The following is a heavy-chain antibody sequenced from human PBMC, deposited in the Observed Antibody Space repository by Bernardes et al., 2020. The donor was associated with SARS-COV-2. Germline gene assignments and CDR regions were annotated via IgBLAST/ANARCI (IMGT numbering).Heavy chain of an antibody. V-gene: IGHV1-18*01. CDR3: ATVVGYSYGGGWFDP. CDR1: GYTFSSYG. D-gene: IGHD5-18*01. CDR2: ISGYNGYT. Sequence: ASVKVSCKASGYTFSSYGISWVRQAPGQGLEWLGWISGYNGYTNYYQKFQDRLTMTTDTSTTTAYMELRSLTSDDTAVYYCATVVGYSYGGGWFDPWGQGTLVTVSS. J-gene: IGHJ5*02.